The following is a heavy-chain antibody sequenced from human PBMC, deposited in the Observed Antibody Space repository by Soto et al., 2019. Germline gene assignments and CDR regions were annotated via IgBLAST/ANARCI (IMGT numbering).Heavy chain of an antibody. J-gene: IGHJ4*02. Sequence: GGSLRLSCAASGFTFSSYGMHWVRQAPGKGLEWVAVISYDGSNKYYADSVKGRFTISRDNSKNTLYLQMNSLRAEDTAVYYCAKATYGDYSFENDYWGQGTLVTVSS. CDR1: GFTFSSYG. CDR2: ISYDGSNK. V-gene: IGHV3-30*18. D-gene: IGHD4-17*01. CDR3: AKATYGDYSFENDY.